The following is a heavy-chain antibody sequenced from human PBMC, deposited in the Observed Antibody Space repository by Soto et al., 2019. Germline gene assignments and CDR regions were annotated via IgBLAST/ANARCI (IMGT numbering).Heavy chain of an antibody. CDR1: GDSVSSDSAT. V-gene: IGHV6-1*01. CDR2: TYYRSKWYN. Sequence: SQTLSLTCAISGDSVSSDSATWNWIRQSPSKGLEWLGRTYYRSKWYNEYAVSVKSRITINPDTSKNQFSLQLNSVTPEDTAVYYWTRATTTWFDPWGPGTLVTVSS. J-gene: IGHJ5*02. CDR3: TRATTTWFDP. D-gene: IGHD4-4*01.